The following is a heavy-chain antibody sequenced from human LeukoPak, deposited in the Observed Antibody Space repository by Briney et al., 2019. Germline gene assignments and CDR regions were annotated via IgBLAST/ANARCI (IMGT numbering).Heavy chain of an antibody. Sequence: ASVKVSCKSSGYTFTGYYMHWVQQAPGQGLEWMGWINPNSGDTNYAQKFQGRVTMTRDTSISTAYMELSRLRSDDTAIYYCARDPGGQPSRRFFDYWGQGTLVTVSS. CDR2: INPNSGDT. J-gene: IGHJ4*02. V-gene: IGHV1-2*02. CDR1: GYTFTGYY. CDR3: ARDPGGQPSRRFFDY. D-gene: IGHD1-14*01.